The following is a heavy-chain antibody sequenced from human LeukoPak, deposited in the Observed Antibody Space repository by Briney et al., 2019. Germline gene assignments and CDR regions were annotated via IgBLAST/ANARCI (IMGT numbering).Heavy chain of an antibody. CDR3: TTEGIVVVVAAEDDLDY. CDR2: IKSKTDGGTT. V-gene: IGHV3-15*01. CDR1: GFTFSNAW. J-gene: IGHJ4*02. Sequence: PGGSLRLSCAASGFTFSNAWMSWVRQAPGKGREWVGRIKSKTDGGTTDYAAPVKGRFTISRDDSKNTLYLQMNSLKTEDTAMYSCTTEGIVVVVAAEDDLDYWGQGTLVTVSS. D-gene: IGHD2-15*01.